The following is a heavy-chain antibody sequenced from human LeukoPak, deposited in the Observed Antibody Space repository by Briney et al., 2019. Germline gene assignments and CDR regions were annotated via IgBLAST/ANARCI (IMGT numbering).Heavy chain of an antibody. Sequence: SETLSLTCDVSGGPIRNFYWTWIRQPVGKEPEWIGRIYSSGSTNYNPSLKSRLTLSVDMSKNQLSLQLRSVTAADTAVYYCARALLVTTSGYFYYYMDVWGTGTTVSASS. V-gene: IGHV4-4*07. CDR1: GGPIRNFY. CDR2: IYSSGST. CDR3: ARALLVTTSGYFYYYMDV. D-gene: IGHD2-8*02. J-gene: IGHJ6*03.